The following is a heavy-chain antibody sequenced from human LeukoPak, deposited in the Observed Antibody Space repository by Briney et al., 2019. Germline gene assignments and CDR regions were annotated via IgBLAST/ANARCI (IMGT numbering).Heavy chain of an antibody. D-gene: IGHD5-12*01. CDR1: GGTFSSYA. CDR3: VTNSGYDQNFDY. V-gene: IGHV1-69*05. Sequence: ASVKVSCKASGGTFSSYAISWVRQAPGQGLEWMGGIIPIFGTANYAQKFQGRVTITTDESTSTAYTELSSLRSEDTAVYYCVTNSGYDQNFDYWGQGTLVTVSS. J-gene: IGHJ4*02. CDR2: IIPIFGTA.